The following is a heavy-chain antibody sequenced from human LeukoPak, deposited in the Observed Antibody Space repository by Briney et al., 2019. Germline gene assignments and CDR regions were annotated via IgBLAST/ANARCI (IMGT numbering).Heavy chain of an antibody. CDR2: MYYSGST. Sequence: PSETLSLTCTVSGGSISSRSYYWGWIRQPPGKGLEWIGSMYYSGSTYYNPSLKSRVTISVDTSKNQFSLKLSSVTAADTAVYYCARGRWGYYYYYYMDVWGKGTTVTVSS. D-gene: IGHD3-16*01. J-gene: IGHJ6*03. CDR3: ARGRWGYYYYYYMDV. CDR1: GGSISSRSYY. V-gene: IGHV4-39*07.